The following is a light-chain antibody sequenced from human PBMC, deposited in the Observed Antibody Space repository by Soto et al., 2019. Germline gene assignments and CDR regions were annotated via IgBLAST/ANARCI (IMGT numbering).Light chain of an antibody. CDR3: ASCDDSLSWV. CDR2: SNN. CDR1: SSNIGSNT. V-gene: IGLV1-44*01. Sequence: QSVLTQPPSASGTPGQRVTISCSGSSSNIGSNTVNWYQQLPGTAPKHLIFSNNQRPSGVPDRFSGSNSGTSASLAISGLQAEDEADYYCASCDDSLSWVFGGGTKLTVL. J-gene: IGLJ3*02.